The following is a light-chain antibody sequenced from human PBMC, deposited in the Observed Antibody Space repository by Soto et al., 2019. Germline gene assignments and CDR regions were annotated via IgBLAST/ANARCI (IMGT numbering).Light chain of an antibody. CDR3: TSYTSSSTYV. J-gene: IGLJ1*01. Sequence: QSLLTQSASVSGSPGQSITISCTGTSSDVDGYDYVSWYQQHPGKAPKLMIYEVNNRPSGVSTRFSGSKSGNTASLTISGLQADDEADYYCTSYTSSSTYVFGTGTKVTVL. CDR2: EVN. CDR1: SSDVDGYDY. V-gene: IGLV2-14*01.